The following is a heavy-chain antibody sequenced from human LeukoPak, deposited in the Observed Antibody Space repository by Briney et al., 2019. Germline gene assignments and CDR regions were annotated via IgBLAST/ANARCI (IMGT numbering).Heavy chain of an antibody. Sequence: ASVKVSCKASGGTFSSYAISWVRQAPGQGLEWMGGIIPIFGTANYAQKFQGRVTITADESTSTAYMELSSLRSEDTAVYYCARYYGGNSDYFDYWGQGTLVTVSS. CDR1: GGTFSSYA. D-gene: IGHD4-23*01. CDR2: IIPIFGTA. J-gene: IGHJ4*02. CDR3: ARYYGGNSDYFDY. V-gene: IGHV1-69*01.